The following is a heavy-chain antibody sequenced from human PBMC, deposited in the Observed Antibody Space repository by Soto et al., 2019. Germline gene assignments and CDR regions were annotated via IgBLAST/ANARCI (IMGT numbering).Heavy chain of an antibody. J-gene: IGHJ6*02. V-gene: IGHV3-23*01. Sequence: GGSLRLSCAASGFTFSSYAMSWVRQAPGKGLEWVSAISGSGGSTYYADSVKGRFTISRDNSKNTLYLQMNSLRAEDTAVYYCAKAFGDILTEWAEDYYYYGMDVWGQGTTVTVSS. CDR3: AKAFGDILTEWAEDYYYYGMDV. CDR1: GFTFSSYA. D-gene: IGHD3-9*01. CDR2: ISGSGGST.